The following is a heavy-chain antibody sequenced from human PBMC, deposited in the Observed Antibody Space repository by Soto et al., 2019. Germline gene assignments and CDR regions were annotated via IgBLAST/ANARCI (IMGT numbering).Heavy chain of an antibody. Sequence: LSCAASGYTFSHSWMHWVRQAPGKRMVWVSRVNPDGTITTYADSVKGRLTLYRDKDKNTLYLQMNSRGGEETDLYYCAYDNFGDKDLSGQGT. J-gene: IGHJ5*02. D-gene: IGHD2-21*01. CDR1: GYTFSHSW. CDR2: VNPDGTIT. V-gene: IGHV3-74*03. CDR3: AYDNFGDKDL.